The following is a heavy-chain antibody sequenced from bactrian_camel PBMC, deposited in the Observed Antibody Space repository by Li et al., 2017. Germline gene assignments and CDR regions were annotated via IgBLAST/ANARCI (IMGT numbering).Heavy chain of an antibody. CDR3: NALGGPPDCLSGSWSASVE. CDR2: INSGDGST. CDR1: RFTFSSSA. V-gene: IGHV3S40*01. J-gene: IGHJ4*01. D-gene: IGHD3*01. Sequence: DVQLVESGGGSVQPGGSLRLSCAASRFTFSSSAMSWVRQAPGKGLEWVSAINSGDGSTYYADSVQGRATISRDNAKSTVYLQLNSLKPEDTAMYYCNALGGPPDCLSGSWSASVEWGQGTQVTVS.